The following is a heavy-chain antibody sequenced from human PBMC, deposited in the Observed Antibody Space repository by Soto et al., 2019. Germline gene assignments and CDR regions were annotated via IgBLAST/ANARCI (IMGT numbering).Heavy chain of an antibody. J-gene: IGHJ6*03. CDR1: GYTFTSFY. CDR2: INPSGGST. D-gene: IGHD4-17*01. Sequence: ASVKVSCKASGYTFTSFYMHWVRQAPGQGLEWMGIINPSGGSTSYAQKFQGRFTISRHNSKNTLYLQMNSLRAEDTAVYYCARDRRYRTYGDPYYYYYYMDVWGKGTTVTVSS. V-gene: IGHV1-46*01. CDR3: ARDRRYRTYGDPYYYYYYMDV.